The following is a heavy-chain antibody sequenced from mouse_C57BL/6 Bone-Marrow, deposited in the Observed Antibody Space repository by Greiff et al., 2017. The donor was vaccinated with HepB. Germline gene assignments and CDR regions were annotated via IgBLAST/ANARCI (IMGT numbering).Heavy chain of an antibody. J-gene: IGHJ3*01. V-gene: IGHV14-4*01. CDR2: IDPVNGDT. CDR1: GFNIKDDY. D-gene: IGHD2-4*01. Sequence: QQTGAELVRPGASVKLSCTASGFNIKDDYMHWVKQRPEQGLEWIGWIDPVNGDTEYATKFQGKATITAETSTNTAYLQLSSLTSEDTAVYFCTILYDYAAWFAYWGQGTLVTVSA. CDR3: TILYDYAAWFAY.